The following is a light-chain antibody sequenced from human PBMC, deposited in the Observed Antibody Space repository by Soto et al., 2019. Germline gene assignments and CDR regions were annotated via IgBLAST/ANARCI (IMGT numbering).Light chain of an antibody. V-gene: IGKV3-20*01. Sequence: EIVLTQSPGTLSLSPGERATLSCRASQSVSSSYLAWYQQRPGQAPRILIYGASSRATGSPDRFSGSGSGTDFTLTISRLEPEDSAVYYCQQYGRSPPFGQGTRLDIK. CDR2: GAS. CDR1: QSVSSSY. J-gene: IGKJ5*01. CDR3: QQYGRSPP.